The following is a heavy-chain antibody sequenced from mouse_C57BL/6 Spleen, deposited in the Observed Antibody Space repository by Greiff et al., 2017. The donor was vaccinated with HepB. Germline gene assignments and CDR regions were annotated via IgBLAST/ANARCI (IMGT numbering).Heavy chain of an antibody. CDR2: IDPRSGNT. V-gene: IGHV1-81*01. D-gene: IGHD1-1*01. CDR3: ARYGDSIMDY. Sequence: VQLQQSGAELARPGASVKLSCKASGYTFTSYGISWVKQRTGQGLEWIGEIDPRSGNTYYNEKFKGKATLTADKSSSASYMELSSPTSEDSAVYFCARYGDSIMDYWGQGTSVTVSS. J-gene: IGHJ4*01. CDR1: GYTFTSYG.